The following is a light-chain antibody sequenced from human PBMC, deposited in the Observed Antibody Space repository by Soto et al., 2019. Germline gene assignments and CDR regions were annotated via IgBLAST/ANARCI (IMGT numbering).Light chain of an antibody. CDR3: QQYYSYSRT. CDR2: DVS. J-gene: IGKJ1*01. CDR1: QGISNY. Sequence: DIQMTQSPCSLSASVRDRVTIPCRASQGISNYLAWYQQKPGKVPKLLIYDVSSLESGVPSRFSGSGSGTEFTLTISSLQPDDFATYYCQQYYSYSRTFGQGTKVEVK. V-gene: IGKV1-5*01.